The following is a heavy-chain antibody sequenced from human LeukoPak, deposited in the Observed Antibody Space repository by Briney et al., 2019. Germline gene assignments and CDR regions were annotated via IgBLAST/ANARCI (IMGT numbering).Heavy chain of an antibody. V-gene: IGHV3-21*01. Sequence: GGSLRLSCAASGFTFSSYSMNWVRQAPGKGLEWVSSISSSSSYIYYADSVKGRFTISRDNAKNSLYLQMNSLRAEDTAVYYCARGRGYCSSTSCYTGHYYYYYKDVWGKGTTVTVSS. D-gene: IGHD2-2*02. CDR3: ARGRGYCSSTSCYTGHYYYYYKDV. CDR1: GFTFSSYS. CDR2: ISSSSSYI. J-gene: IGHJ6*03.